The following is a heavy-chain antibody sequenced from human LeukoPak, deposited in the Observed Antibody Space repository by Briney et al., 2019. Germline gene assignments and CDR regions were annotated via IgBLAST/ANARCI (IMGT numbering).Heavy chain of an antibody. CDR1: GYTFTGYC. Sequence: GASVTVSFKASGYTFTGYCIHWVRQAPGQGLEWMGWINPNSGGTNYAQKFQGRVTMTRDTSISTAYMELSRLRSDDTAVYYCARSYTVTTFYFDYWGQGTLVTVSS. J-gene: IGHJ4*02. CDR2: INPNSGGT. CDR3: ARSYTVTTFYFDY. V-gene: IGHV1-2*02. D-gene: IGHD4-17*01.